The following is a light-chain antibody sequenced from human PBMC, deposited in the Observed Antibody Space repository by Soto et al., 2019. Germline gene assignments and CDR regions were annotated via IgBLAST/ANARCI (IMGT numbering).Light chain of an antibody. V-gene: IGLV2-23*02. CDR1: RSDIGSYNS. CDR2: EVT. Sequence: QSVLTQPASVSGSPGQSITISCTGTRSDIGSYNSIAWYQQHPGKAPRVMIFEVTKRPSGISNRFSGSKSGSTASLTISGLQAEDEADYFCGTWDSSLTAGVFGTGTKLTVL. CDR3: GTWDSSLTAGV. J-gene: IGLJ1*01.